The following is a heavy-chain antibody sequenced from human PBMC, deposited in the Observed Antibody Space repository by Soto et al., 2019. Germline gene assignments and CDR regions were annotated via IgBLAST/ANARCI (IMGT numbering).Heavy chain of an antibody. D-gene: IGHD3-16*01. CDR2: INDSGST. V-gene: IGHV4-34*01. J-gene: IGHJ4*02. CDR1: GGSSRGYF. Sequence: SETLSLTCAVSGGSSRGYFWSWIRQSPDKGLEWIGEINDSGSTYYNPSFKSRLTISVDTSTSQISLRLTSVTATDSAVYYCQGGDFWGQGTRVTV. CDR3: QGGDF.